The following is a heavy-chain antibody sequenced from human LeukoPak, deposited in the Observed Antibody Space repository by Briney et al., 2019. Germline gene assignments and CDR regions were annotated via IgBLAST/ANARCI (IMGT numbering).Heavy chain of an antibody. Sequence: PGGSLRLSCAASGFTFSNHDMTWVRQAPGKGLEWVSSISTTTIYRFSAGSVRGRFTISRDNVENSLYLQMNDPRREDTAVYYCARIGLGRDAYNSFDYWGQGTLVIVSS. CDR2: ISTTTIYR. D-gene: IGHD5-24*01. V-gene: IGHV3-21*01. CDR1: GFTFSNHD. J-gene: IGHJ4*02. CDR3: ARIGLGRDAYNSFDY.